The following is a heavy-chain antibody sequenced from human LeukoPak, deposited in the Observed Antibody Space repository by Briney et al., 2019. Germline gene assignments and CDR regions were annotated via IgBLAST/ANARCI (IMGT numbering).Heavy chain of an antibody. CDR1: GFTFSSYS. CDR3: ARAGCSSTSCYWVDY. D-gene: IGHD2-2*01. J-gene: IGHJ4*02. Sequence: GGSLGLSCAASGFTFSSYSMNWVRQAPGKGLEWVSSISSSSSYIYYADSVKGRFTISRDNAKNSLYLQMNSLRAEDTAVYYCARAGCSSTSCYWVDYWGQGTLVTVSS. CDR2: ISSSSSYI. V-gene: IGHV3-21*01.